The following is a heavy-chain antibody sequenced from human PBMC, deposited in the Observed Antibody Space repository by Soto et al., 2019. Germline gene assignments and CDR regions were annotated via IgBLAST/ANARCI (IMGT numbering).Heavy chain of an antibody. CDR2: ISSSSSYI. Sequence: PGGSLRLSCAASGFTFSSYSMNWVRQAPGKGLEWVSSISSSSSYIYYADSVKGRFTISRDNAKNSLYLQMNSLRAEDTAVYYCARFQSLTGTTWDYCYYGMDVWGQGTTVTVSS. CDR3: ARFQSLTGTTWDYCYYGMDV. D-gene: IGHD1-7*01. CDR1: GFTFSSYS. J-gene: IGHJ6*02. V-gene: IGHV3-21*01.